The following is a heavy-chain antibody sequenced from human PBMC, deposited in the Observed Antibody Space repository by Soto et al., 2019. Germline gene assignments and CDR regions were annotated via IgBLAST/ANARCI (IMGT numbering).Heavy chain of an antibody. CDR3: AREWDIVVVGVAPGQYYGMDV. CDR2: IYYSGST. V-gene: IGHV4-39*02. CDR1: GGSISSSSYY. Sequence: SETLSLTCTVSGGSISSSSYYWGWIRPHHGKWLYWIGSIYYSGSTYYNPSLKSRVTISVDTSKNQFSLKLSSVTAADTAVYYCAREWDIVVVGVAPGQYYGMDVWGQGTTVT. D-gene: IGHD2-15*01. J-gene: IGHJ6*02.